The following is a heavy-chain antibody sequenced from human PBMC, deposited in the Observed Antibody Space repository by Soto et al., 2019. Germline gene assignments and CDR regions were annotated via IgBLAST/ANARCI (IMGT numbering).Heavy chain of an antibody. CDR3: AKGPNYASGWSD. CDR1: GFTFSSYA. Sequence: GGSLRLSCAASGFTFSSYAMSWVRQAPGKGLEWVSAISNSGGNTYYADSVKGRFTISRDNSKNTLYLQMNSLKADDTAVYYCAKGPNYASGWSDWGLGTLVTVSS. J-gene: IGHJ1*01. V-gene: IGHV3-23*01. D-gene: IGHD6-19*01. CDR2: ISNSGGNT.